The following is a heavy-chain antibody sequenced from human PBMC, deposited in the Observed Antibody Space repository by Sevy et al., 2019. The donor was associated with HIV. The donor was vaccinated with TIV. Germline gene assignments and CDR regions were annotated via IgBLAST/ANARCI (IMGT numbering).Heavy chain of an antibody. V-gene: IGHV3-33*08. Sequence: GGSLRLSCEASGFIFSSYAMHWVRQAPGQGLEGVAIIRSYGYFKYFRDSRKGRFTVSRDNSQNTLYLQMNSLRVEDTAIYYCARGGYYYDNAASYAFDSWGQRTLVTVSS. CDR3: ARGGYYYDNAASYAFDS. J-gene: IGHJ4*02. D-gene: IGHD3-22*01. CDR1: GFIFSSYA. CDR2: IRSYGYFK.